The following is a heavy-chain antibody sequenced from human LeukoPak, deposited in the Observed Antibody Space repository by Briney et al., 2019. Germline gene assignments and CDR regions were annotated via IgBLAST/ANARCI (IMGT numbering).Heavy chain of an antibody. V-gene: IGHV4-59*08. CDR2: THHSGTT. D-gene: IGHD3-10*01. CDR3: ARHSSDRAFDV. CDR1: GVSIGGYY. J-gene: IGHJ3*01. Sequence: SETLSLTCNVSGVSIGGYYLSWLRQPPGKGLEWLGYTHHSGTTNYNPSLEGRVTESVDMARKQVSLKLTSVTAADTAVYYCARHSSDRAFDVWGQGTMVTVSS.